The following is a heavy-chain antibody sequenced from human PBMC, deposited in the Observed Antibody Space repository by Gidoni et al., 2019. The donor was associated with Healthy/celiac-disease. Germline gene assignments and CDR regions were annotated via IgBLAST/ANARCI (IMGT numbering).Heavy chain of an antibody. D-gene: IGHD1-26*01. Sequence: QVQLQQWGAGLLKPSETLSLTCAVYGGSFSGYYWSWIRQPPGKGLEWIGEINHSGSTNYNPSLKSRVTISVDTSKNQFSLKLSSVTAADTAVYYCARIVGATRSDYYGMDVWGQGTTVTVSS. J-gene: IGHJ6*02. CDR2: INHSGST. CDR3: ARIVGATRSDYYGMDV. CDR1: GGSFSGYY. V-gene: IGHV4-34*01.